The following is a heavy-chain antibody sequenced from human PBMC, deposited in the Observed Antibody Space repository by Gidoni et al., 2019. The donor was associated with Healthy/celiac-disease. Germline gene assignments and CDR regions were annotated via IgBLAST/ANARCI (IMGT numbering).Heavy chain of an antibody. Sequence: QVQLQESGPGLVKPSQTLSLTCTVSGGSISSGSSYWSWIRQPAGKGLEWIGRIYTSGSTNYNPSLKSRVTISVDTSKNQFSLKLSSVTAADTAVYYCARVVPYYYGMDVWGQGTTVTVSS. D-gene: IGHD3-16*02. CDR3: ARVVPYYYGMDV. J-gene: IGHJ6*02. CDR1: GGSISSGSSY. CDR2: IYTSGST. V-gene: IGHV4-61*02.